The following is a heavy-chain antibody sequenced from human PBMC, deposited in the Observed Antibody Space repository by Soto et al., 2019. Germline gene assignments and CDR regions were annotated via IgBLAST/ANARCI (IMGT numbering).Heavy chain of an antibody. CDR2: FDPEDGET. J-gene: IGHJ4*02. CDR3: ATAAMITFGGGIAHEEFHY. V-gene: IGHV1-24*01. D-gene: IGHD3-16*02. CDR1: GYTLTELS. Sequence: ASVKVSCKVSGYTLTELSMHWVRQAPGKGLEWMGGFDPEDGETIYAQKFQGRVTMTEDTSTDTAYMELSSLRSEDTAVYYCATAAMITFGGGIAHEEFHYWGQGTPVTVSS.